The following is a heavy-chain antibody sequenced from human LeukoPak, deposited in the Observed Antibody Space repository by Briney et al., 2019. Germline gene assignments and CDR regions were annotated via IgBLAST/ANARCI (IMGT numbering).Heavy chain of an antibody. V-gene: IGHV3-23*01. J-gene: IGHJ6*02. CDR1: GFTFSSYA. CDR2: ISGSGGST. D-gene: IGHD6-13*01. Sequence: GGSLRLSCAASGFTFSSYAMSWVRQAPGKGLEWVSAISGSGGSTYYADSVKGRFTISRDNSKNTLYLQMNSLRAEDTAVYYCAKDSAAVGTYYYYGMDVWGQGTTVTVSS. CDR3: AKDSAAVGTYYYYGMDV.